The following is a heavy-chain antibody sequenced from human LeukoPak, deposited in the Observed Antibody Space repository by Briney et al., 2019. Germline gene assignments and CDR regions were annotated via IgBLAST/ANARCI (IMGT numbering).Heavy chain of an antibody. J-gene: IGHJ4*02. CDR2: ISGSGGST. V-gene: IGHV3-23*01. Sequence: GGSLRLSCAASGFTFSSYAMSWVRQAPGKGLEWVSAISGSGGSTYYADSVKGRFTISRDNSKNTLYLQMNSLRAEDTAVYYCAKATAMYYRSWDFFDYWGQGTLVTVSS. CDR3: AKATAMYYRSWDFFDY. D-gene: IGHD6-13*01. CDR1: GFTFSSYA.